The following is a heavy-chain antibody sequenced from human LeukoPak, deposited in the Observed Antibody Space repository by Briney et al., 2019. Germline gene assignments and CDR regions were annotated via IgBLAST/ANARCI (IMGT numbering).Heavy chain of an antibody. CDR2: IYHSGST. CDR1: GYSISSGYY. D-gene: IGHD5-18*01. CDR3: ARGRIARLPYFDY. Sequence: SETLSLTCTVSGYSISSGYYWGWIRQPPGKGLEWIGSIYHSGSTYYNPSLKSRVTISVDTPKNQFSLKLSSVTAADTAVYYCARGRIARLPYFDYWGQGTLVTVSS. V-gene: IGHV4-38-2*02. J-gene: IGHJ4*02.